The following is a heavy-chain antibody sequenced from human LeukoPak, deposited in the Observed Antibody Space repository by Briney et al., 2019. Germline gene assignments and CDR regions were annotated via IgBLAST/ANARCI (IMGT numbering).Heavy chain of an antibody. CDR2: INPNSGGT. V-gene: IGHV1-2*02. Sequence: ASVKVSCKASGYNFTGYYMHWVRQAPGQGLEWMGWINPNSGGTNYAQKFQGRVTMTRDTSISTAYMELSRLRSDDTTVYYCAREGVDWNHSVYYFDYWGQGTLVTVSS. CDR1: GYNFTGYY. J-gene: IGHJ4*02. D-gene: IGHD1-1*01. CDR3: AREGVDWNHSVYYFDY.